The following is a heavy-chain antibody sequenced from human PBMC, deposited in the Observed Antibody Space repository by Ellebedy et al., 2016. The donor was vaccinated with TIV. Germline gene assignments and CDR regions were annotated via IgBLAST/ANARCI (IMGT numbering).Heavy chain of an antibody. CDR1: GFSFRSYW. CDR2: IRQEGDVK. J-gene: IGHJ5*02. CDR3: ARRASYGDYAVQVNPWFDP. V-gene: IGHV3-7*01. D-gene: IGHD4-17*01. Sequence: GESLKISCIASGFSFRSYWMAWVRQAPGKGLEWVADIRQEGDVKYYVDSVKGRFTVSRDNAQNSLYLQMKSLRVEDTAVYYCARRASYGDYAVQVNPWFDPWGQGTLVTVSS.